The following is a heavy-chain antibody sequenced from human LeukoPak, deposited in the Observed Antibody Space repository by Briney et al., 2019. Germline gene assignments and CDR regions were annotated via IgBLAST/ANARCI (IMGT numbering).Heavy chain of an antibody. Sequence: SETLSLTCAVSGGSISSSNWWSWVRQPPGKGLEWIGEIYHSGSTNYNPSLKSRVTISVDTSKNQFSLKLSSVTAADTAVYYCARARAATGDNWFDPWGQGTLVTVSS. CDR3: ARARAATGDNWFDP. D-gene: IGHD2-15*01. V-gene: IGHV4-4*02. J-gene: IGHJ5*02. CDR2: IYHSGST. CDR1: GGSISSSNW.